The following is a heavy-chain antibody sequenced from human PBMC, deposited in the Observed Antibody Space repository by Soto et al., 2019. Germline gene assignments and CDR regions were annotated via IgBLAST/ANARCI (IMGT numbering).Heavy chain of an antibody. Sequence: ASVKVSCKGFGYSFMKYGINWVRQAPGQGLEWVGWISPYSGYTHSAQKFHGRLTLTTDTAASTAYMELRILRSADTALYYCAREASVLIPAAQPSRFDSWGQGTLVTV. D-gene: IGHD2-2*01. CDR1: GYSFMKYG. CDR3: AREASVLIPAAQPSRFDS. CDR2: ISPYSGYT. J-gene: IGHJ4*02. V-gene: IGHV1-18*01.